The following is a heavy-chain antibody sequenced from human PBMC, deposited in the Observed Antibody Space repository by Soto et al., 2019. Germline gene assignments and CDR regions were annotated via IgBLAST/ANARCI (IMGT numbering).Heavy chain of an antibody. V-gene: IGHV1-2*02. CDR3: AREPATAKPEGVDF. Sequence: QVQLVQSGAEVRKPGASVKVSCKASGYTFSDYYIHWVRQAPGQGLEWMVWINPNSGGTKYAPKFQGGVTMTRDMSITTAYMELSRLRSGDTAVYYCAREPATAKPEGVDFWGQGTLVTVSS. CDR1: GYTFSDYY. J-gene: IGHJ4*02. D-gene: IGHD1-1*01. CDR2: INPNSGGT.